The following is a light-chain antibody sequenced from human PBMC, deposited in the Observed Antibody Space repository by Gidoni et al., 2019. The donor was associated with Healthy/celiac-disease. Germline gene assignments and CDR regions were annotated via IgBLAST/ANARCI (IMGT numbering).Light chain of an antibody. CDR3: QQYNNWPPWT. CDR2: GAS. J-gene: IGKJ1*01. Sequence: IVMTQSPATLSVSPVERATLSCRASQSVSSNLAWYQQKPGQAPRRLIYGASTRATGIPARFSGSGSGTEFTLTISSLQSEDFAVYYCQQYNNWPPWTFXQXTKVEIK. V-gene: IGKV3-15*01. CDR1: QSVSSN.